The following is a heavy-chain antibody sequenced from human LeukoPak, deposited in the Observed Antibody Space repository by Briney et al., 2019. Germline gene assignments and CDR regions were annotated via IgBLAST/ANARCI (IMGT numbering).Heavy chain of an antibody. J-gene: IGHJ5*02. V-gene: IGHV4-4*07. CDR3: ARSGVHDWFDP. CDR1: GGSISSYY. Sequence: PSETLSLTCTVSGGSISSYYWSWIRQPPGKGLEWIGRIYTSGSTNYNPSLTSRVTMSVDTSNNQFSLKLSSVTAADTAVYYCARSGVHDWFDPWGQGTLVTVSS. D-gene: IGHD1-1*01. CDR2: IYTSGST.